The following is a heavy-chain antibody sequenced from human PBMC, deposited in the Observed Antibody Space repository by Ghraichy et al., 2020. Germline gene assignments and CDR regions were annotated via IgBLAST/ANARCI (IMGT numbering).Heavy chain of an antibody. V-gene: IGHV3-30*18. CDR2: ISYDGSNK. Sequence: GGSLRLSCAASGFTFNSYGMHWVRQAPGKGLEWVAVISYDGSNKYYADSVKGRFTISRDNSKNTLYLQMNSLRAEDTAVYYCAKESRGMDVWGQETTVTVSS. CDR3: AKESRGMDV. CDR1: GFTFNSYG. J-gene: IGHJ6*02.